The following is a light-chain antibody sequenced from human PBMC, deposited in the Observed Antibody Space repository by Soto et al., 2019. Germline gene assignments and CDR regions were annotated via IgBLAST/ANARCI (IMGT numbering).Light chain of an antibody. V-gene: IGLV2-14*03. CDR2: VVS. CDR3: SSYTTSSTYV. CDR1: SSDLGAYNY. J-gene: IGLJ1*01. Sequence: QSALTQPASVSGSPGQSITISCTGTSSDLGAYNYVSWYQQHPGQAPKLMIYVVSNRPSGVSNRFSGSKSGNTASLTISGRQPEDEADYYCSSYTTSSTYVFGTGTKLTVL.